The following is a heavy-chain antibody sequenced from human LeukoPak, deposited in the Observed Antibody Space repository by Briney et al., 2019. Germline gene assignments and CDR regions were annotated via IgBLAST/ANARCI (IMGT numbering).Heavy chain of an antibody. CDR1: GFTFSNYE. V-gene: IGHV3-48*03. CDR3: ARRTTGDDY. Sequence: GGSLRLSCAASGFTFSNYEMNWVRQAPGRGLEWVPYISSSGLTMYYADPVKGRFTTSRANTNNSLDLQMNSLRAEDTAVYYCARRTTGDDYWGQGTLVTVSS. D-gene: IGHD4-17*01. CDR2: ISSSGLTM. J-gene: IGHJ4*02.